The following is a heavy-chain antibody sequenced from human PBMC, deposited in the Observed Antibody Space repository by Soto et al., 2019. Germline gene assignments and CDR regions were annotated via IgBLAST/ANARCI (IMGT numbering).Heavy chain of an antibody. CDR1: GFTFTSPA. CDR3: AAPNRYNWNLAYYYYGMDV. CDR2: IVVGSGNT. Sequence: RASVKVSCKASGFTFTSPAVQWVRQARGQRLEWIGWIVVGSGNTNYAQKFQERVTITRDMSTSTAYMELSSLRSEDTAVYYCAAPNRYNWNLAYYYYGMDVWGQGTTVTVSS. V-gene: IGHV1-58*01. J-gene: IGHJ6*02. D-gene: IGHD1-20*01.